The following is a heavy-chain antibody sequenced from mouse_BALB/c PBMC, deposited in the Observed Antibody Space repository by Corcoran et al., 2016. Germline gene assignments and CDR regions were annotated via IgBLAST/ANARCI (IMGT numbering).Heavy chain of an antibody. V-gene: IGHV8-12*01. Sequence: QVTQKESGPGIFQPSQTLSLTCSCSGFSLSTSGMGVSWIRQPSGKGLEWLAHIYWDDDKRYNPSLKSRLTISKDTSRNQVFLKITSVDTADTATYYCARRAAYYGNYFYFDYWGQGTTLTVSS. CDR1: GFSLSTSGMG. CDR3: ARRAAYYGNYFYFDY. CDR2: IYWDDDK. J-gene: IGHJ2*01. D-gene: IGHD2-10*01.